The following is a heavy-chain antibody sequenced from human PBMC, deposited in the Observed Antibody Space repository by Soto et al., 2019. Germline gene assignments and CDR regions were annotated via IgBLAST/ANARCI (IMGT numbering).Heavy chain of an antibody. CDR2: IYQGLSI. D-gene: IGHD3-16*01. J-gene: IGHJ4*02. CDR1: SGSFSGYD. V-gene: IGHV4-34*01. Sequence: WGTLSLTCAASSGSFSGYDRSWIRQPPGKGLEWVGEIYQGLSIVYNPSLKSRATILGDSSKNQFSLQLTSVTAPDTGGYYYGRYGGYYFDYWSQGTLVTVSS. CDR3: GRYGGYYFDY.